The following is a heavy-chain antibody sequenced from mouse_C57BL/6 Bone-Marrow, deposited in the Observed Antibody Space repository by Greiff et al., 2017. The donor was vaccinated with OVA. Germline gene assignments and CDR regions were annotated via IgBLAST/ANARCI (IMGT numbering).Heavy chain of an antibody. D-gene: IGHD2-1*01. CDR2: INSDGGST. CDR3: ARRGGNHWYFDV. Sequence: EVKLVESGGGLVQPGESLKLSCESNEYEFPSHDMSWVRKTPEQRLELVAAINSDGGSTYYPDTMERRFIISRDNTKKTLYLQMSSLRSEDTAVDYCARRGGNHWYFDVWGTGTTVTVSS. J-gene: IGHJ1*03. V-gene: IGHV5-2*03. CDR1: EYEFPSHD.